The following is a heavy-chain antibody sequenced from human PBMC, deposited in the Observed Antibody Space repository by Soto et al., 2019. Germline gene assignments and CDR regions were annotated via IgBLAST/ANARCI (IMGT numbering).Heavy chain of an antibody. CDR1: GGTFSSYA. D-gene: IGHD5-12*01. J-gene: IGHJ4*02. CDR3: ARLRGDSGYDPPLGDY. Sequence: QVQLVQSGAEVKRPGSSVKVSCQASGGTFSSYAISWVRQAPGQGLEWMGGIIPIFGTANYAQKFQGRVTITADESTSTAYMELSSLRSEDTAVYYCARLRGDSGYDPPLGDYWGKGTLVTVSS. V-gene: IGHV1-69*01. CDR2: IIPIFGTA.